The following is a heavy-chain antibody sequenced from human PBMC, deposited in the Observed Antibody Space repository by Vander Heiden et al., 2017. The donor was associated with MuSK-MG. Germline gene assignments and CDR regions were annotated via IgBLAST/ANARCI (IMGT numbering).Heavy chain of an antibody. V-gene: IGHV3-30*18. CDR2: ISDDGSNK. CDR1: EFTFSSYG. Sequence: QVQLVESGGGVVQPCRSLSLSCSASEFTFSSYGMHWVRQAPGEGLEWVAVISDDGSNKYYADSKKGRFTISRDNSKNTLYLQMNSLRAEATAVYYCVNVAGTSPYYYYYGMDVWGQGTTVSVSS. J-gene: IGHJ6*02. D-gene: IGHD6-13*01. CDR3: VNVAGTSPYYYYYGMDV.